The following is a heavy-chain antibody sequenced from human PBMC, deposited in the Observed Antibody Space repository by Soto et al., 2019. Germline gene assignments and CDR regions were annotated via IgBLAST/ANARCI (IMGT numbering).Heavy chain of an antibody. J-gene: IGHJ4*02. CDR2: IKSKTDGGTT. Sequence: PGGSLRLSCAASGFTFSNAWMSWVRQAPGKGLEWVGRIKSKTDGGTTDYAAPVKGRFTISRDDSKNTLYLQMNSLKTEDTAVYYCTTATSSWYTPGFDYWGQGTLVTVSS. V-gene: IGHV3-15*01. CDR3: TTATSSWYTPGFDY. D-gene: IGHD6-13*01. CDR1: GFTFSNAW.